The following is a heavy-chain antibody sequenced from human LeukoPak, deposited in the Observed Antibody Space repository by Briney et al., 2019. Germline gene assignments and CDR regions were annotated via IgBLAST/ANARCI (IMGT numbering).Heavy chain of an antibody. V-gene: IGHV1-69*13. CDR2: IIPIFGTA. D-gene: IGHD6-13*01. Sequence: VASVTVSCTASGGTFSSYAISWVRQAPGQGLEWMGGIIPIFGTANYAQKFQGRVTITADESTSTAYMELSSLRSEDTAVYYCARVRGSSWYGLGDYYYGMDVWGQGTTVTVSS. CDR3: ARVRGSSWYGLGDYYYGMDV. CDR1: GGTFSSYA. J-gene: IGHJ6*02.